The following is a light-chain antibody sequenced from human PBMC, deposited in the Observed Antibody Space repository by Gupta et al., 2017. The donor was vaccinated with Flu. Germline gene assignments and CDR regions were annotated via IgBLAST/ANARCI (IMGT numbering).Light chain of an antibody. CDR1: SDTVSSRHS. Sequence: QTVVTQEPSLSVSPGGTVTLTCVLSSDTVSSRHSVGWYQQTPDQPPRTLMYNTDIRSSGVPERGFGSILGNSDGLTITGAQAEDECYYECLIYLGGGVALFGGGTKVTIL. V-gene: IGLV8-61*01. CDR3: LIYLGGGVAL. CDR2: NTD. J-gene: IGLJ2*01.